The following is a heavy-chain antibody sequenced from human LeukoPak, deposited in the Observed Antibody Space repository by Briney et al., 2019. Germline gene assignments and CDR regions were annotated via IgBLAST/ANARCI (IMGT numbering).Heavy chain of an antibody. V-gene: IGHV3-30*02. D-gene: IGHD2-15*01. J-gene: IGHJ6*03. Sequence: PGGSLRLSCGASGFTFSSYGMHWVRQAPGKGLEWVAFIRYDGSNKYYADSVKGRFTISRDNSKNTLYLQMNSLRAEDTAIYYCAKNGDRGAYCSGGSCYPYFYYYMDVWGKGTTVTISS. CDR3: AKNGDRGAYCSGGSCYPYFYYYMDV. CDR2: IRYDGSNK. CDR1: GFTFSSYG.